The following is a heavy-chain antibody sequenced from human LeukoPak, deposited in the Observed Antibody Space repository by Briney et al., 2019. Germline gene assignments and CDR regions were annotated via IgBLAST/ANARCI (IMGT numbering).Heavy chain of an antibody. CDR3: ARVSSSWYQDWYFDL. CDR2: IYYSGST. V-gene: IGHV4-59*12. J-gene: IGHJ2*01. Sequence: SETLSLTCNVSGASMSNYYWVWIRQPPGKGLEWIGYIYYSGSTNYNPSLKSRVTISVDTSKNQFSLKLSSVTAADTAVYYCARVSSSWYQDWYFDLWGRGTLVTVSS. D-gene: IGHD6-13*01. CDR1: GASMSNYY.